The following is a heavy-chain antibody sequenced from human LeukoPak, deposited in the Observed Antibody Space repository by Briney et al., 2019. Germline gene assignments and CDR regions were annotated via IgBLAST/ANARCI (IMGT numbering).Heavy chain of an antibody. J-gene: IGHJ4*02. CDR3: TRDLTGTTWSENDY. CDR2: IYSGDRT. Sequence: PGGSLRLPCVASGLSVRGSYMSWVRQAPGKGLEWVSVIYSGDRTYYADSVKGRFTISRDTSKNTLYLQMNNLRADDTAMYYCTRDLTGTTWSENDYWGQGTLVTISS. V-gene: IGHV3-53*01. D-gene: IGHD6-13*01. CDR1: GLSVRGSY.